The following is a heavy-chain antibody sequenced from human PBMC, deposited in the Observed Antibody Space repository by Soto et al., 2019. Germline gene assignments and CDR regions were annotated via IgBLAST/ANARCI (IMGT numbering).Heavy chain of an antibody. CDR2: THYSGGA. V-gene: IGHV4-59*08. CDR1: GGSFSDYY. J-gene: IGHJ6*03. D-gene: IGHD2-8*01. Sequence: QVQLHESGPGLVKPSETLSLTCTVSGGSFSDYYWSWIRQPPGKGLEWVGYTHYSGGAIYSPSLKSRVIMSVDTSKKQISLRLNSVTAADTAVYYCASGRPSTDCSSSVCYPVAGYFYMDVWGKGTVVSVSS. CDR3: ASGRPSTDCSSSVCYPVAGYFYMDV.